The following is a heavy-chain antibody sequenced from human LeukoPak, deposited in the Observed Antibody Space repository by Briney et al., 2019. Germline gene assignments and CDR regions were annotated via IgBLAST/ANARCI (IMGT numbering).Heavy chain of an antibody. CDR3: ARDPFQYSSSWFDY. CDR1: GFRFGDYW. Sequence: GGSLRLSCAASGFRFGDYWMTWARHIPGKGLEWVANIKQDGAEKHYAESVEGRFIISRDNAKNSLFLEMDSLKVEDTAVYYCARDPFQYSSSWFDYWGQGTLVTVSS. D-gene: IGHD6-13*01. CDR2: IKQDGAEK. J-gene: IGHJ4*02. V-gene: IGHV3-7*01.